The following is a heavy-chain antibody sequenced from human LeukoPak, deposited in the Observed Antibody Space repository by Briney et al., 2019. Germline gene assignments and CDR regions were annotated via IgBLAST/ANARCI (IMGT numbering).Heavy chain of an antibody. CDR2: IYYSGST. J-gene: IGHJ6*03. Sequence: SETLSLTCTVSGGSISSSSYYWGWIRQPPGKGLEWIGSIYYSGSTYYNPSLKSRVTMSVDTSKNQFSLKLSSVTAADTAVYYCARLGYYYYYMDVWGKGTTVTISS. V-gene: IGHV4-39*01. CDR3: ARLGYYYYYMDV. CDR1: GGSISSSSYY.